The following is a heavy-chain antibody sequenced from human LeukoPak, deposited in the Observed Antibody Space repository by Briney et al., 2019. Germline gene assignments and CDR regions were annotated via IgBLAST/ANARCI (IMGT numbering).Heavy chain of an antibody. CDR1: GYSISSAYY. D-gene: IGHD3-22*01. CDR2: VSHSGST. V-gene: IGHV4-38-2*02. J-gene: IGHJ4*02. Sequence: SETLSLTCTVSGYSISSAYYWGWIRQPPGMGLEWIGSVSHSGSTYYNPSLKSRVIISADTSKNQFYLKLSSVTAADTAVYYCARGRRGYYDSSGYFDYWGQGTLVTVSS. CDR3: ARGRRGYYDSSGYFDY.